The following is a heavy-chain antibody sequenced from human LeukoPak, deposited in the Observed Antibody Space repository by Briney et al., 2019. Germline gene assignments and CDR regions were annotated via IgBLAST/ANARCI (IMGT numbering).Heavy chain of an antibody. Sequence: SETLSLTCTVSGGSISSGGYYWSWIRQHPGKGLEWIGYIYYSGSTYYNPSLKSRVTISVDTSKNQFSLKLSSVTAADTAVYYCARFRRDGYNSPYFDYWGQGTLVTVSS. D-gene: IGHD5-24*01. V-gene: IGHV4-31*03. CDR2: IYYSGST. CDR3: ARFRRDGYNSPYFDY. J-gene: IGHJ4*02. CDR1: GGSISSGGYY.